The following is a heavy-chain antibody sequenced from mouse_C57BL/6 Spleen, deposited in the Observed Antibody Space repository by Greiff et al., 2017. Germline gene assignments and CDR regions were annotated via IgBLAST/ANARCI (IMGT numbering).Heavy chain of an antibody. J-gene: IGHJ3*01. CDR1: GYTFTDYE. V-gene: IGHV1-15*01. Sequence: VQLKESGAELVRPGASVTLSCKASGYTFTDYEMHWVKQTPVHGLEWIGAIDPETGGTAYNQKFKGKAILTADKSSSTAYMELRSLTSEDSAVYYCTGYYGSSYGWFAYWGQGTLVTVSA. CDR2: IDPETGGT. D-gene: IGHD1-1*01. CDR3: TGYYGSSYGWFAY.